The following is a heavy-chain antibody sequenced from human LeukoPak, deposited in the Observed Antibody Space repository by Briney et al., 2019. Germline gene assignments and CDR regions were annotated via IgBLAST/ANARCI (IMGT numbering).Heavy chain of an antibody. CDR1: GFTFSSYS. Sequence: GGSLRLACAASGFTFSSYSMNWVRQAPEKGLEWVSSISSSSSYIYYADSVKCRFTISRDNAKNSLYLQMNSLRAEDTAVYYCARRLSGYHMGDAFDIWGQGTMVTVSS. CDR2: ISSSSSYI. V-gene: IGHV3-21*01. D-gene: IGHD3-3*01. J-gene: IGHJ3*02. CDR3: ARRLSGYHMGDAFDI.